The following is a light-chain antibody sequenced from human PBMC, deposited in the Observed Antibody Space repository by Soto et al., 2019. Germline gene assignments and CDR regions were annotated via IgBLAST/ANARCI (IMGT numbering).Light chain of an antibody. J-gene: IGKJ1*01. CDR2: DVS. CDR3: QQTCGSPWT. V-gene: IGKV1-39*01. CDR1: QSISSY. Sequence: DIQMTQSPSTLSASVGDRVTITCRASQSISSYLAWYQQKPGKVPKLLIYDVSTLETGVPSRFSGSGSGTDFTLTISSLQPEDFATYYCQQTCGSPWTFGRGTKVDIK.